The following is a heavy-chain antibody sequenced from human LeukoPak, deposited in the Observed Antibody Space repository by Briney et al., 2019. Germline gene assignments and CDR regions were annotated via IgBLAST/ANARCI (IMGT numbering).Heavy chain of an antibody. CDR3: ARDRETAFFDY. CDR2: ISSSGSTI. CDR1: GFTFSDYY. D-gene: IGHD6-25*01. V-gene: IGHV3-11*01. Sequence: GGSLRPSCAASGFTFSDYYMSWIRQAPGKGLEWVSYISSSGSTIYYADSVKGRFTISRDNAKNSLYLQMNSLRAEDTAVYYCARDRETAFFDYWGQGTLVTVSS. J-gene: IGHJ4*02.